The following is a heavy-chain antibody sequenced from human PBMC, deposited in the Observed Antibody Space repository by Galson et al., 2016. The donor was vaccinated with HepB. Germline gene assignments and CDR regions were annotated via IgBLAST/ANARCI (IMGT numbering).Heavy chain of an antibody. J-gene: IGHJ3*02. D-gene: IGHD4-17*01. Sequence: QSGAEVKKPGESLRISCKGSGYRFTNYWINWVRQMPGKGLEWMGRIDLSDSYTNYSPSFQGHVTISADRSSSSVYLQWSSLKASDTGLYYCATSTGDFPSHGALGIWGQGTMVTVSS. CDR3: ATSTGDFPSHGALGI. CDR1: GYRFTNYW. V-gene: IGHV5-10-1*01. CDR2: IDLSDSYT.